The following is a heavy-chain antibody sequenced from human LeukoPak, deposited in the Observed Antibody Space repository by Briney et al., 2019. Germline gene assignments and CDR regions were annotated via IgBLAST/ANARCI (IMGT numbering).Heavy chain of an antibody. Sequence: GGSLRLSCAASGFTFSNYAMIWVRQAPGKGLEWVSVISGSGDRTYYGDSVKGRFTISRDNPKNTLYLQMNNLRAEDTAVYYCARGDDFSGDYWGQGTLVTVSS. J-gene: IGHJ4*02. CDR3: ARGDDFSGDY. CDR1: GFTFSNYA. V-gene: IGHV3-23*01. CDR2: ISGSGDRT. D-gene: IGHD3-16*01.